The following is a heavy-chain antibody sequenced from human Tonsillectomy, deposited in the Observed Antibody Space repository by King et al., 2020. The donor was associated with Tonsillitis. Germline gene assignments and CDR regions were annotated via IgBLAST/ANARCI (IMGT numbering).Heavy chain of an antibody. V-gene: IGHV3-23*04. D-gene: IGHD3-10*01. CDR1: GFTFSNCV. CDR2: IRDSGDST. CDR3: AKGSRGSRPYYFDY. Sequence: LQLVESGGGLVQPGGSLRLSCAASGFTFSNCVLSWGRQAPGKRLEWVSAIRDSGDSTYYADSVKGRFTISRDNAKNTLYLQMNSLRAEDTAVYYCAKGSRGSRPYYFDYWGQGTLVTVSS. J-gene: IGHJ4*01.